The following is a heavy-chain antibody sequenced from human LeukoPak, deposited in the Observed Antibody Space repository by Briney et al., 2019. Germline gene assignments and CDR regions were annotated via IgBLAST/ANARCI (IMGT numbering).Heavy chain of an antibody. CDR1: GSTFRTSW. D-gene: IGHD4-11*01. Sequence: GGSLRLSCAASGSTFRTSWMHWVRQAPGKGLVWVSFINRDGSSTNYVDSVKGRFTISRDNAKNTLYLQMNRLRDDDTAVYYCATDREYSQEPWGQGTLVTVSS. V-gene: IGHV3-74*01. J-gene: IGHJ5*02. CDR2: INRDGSST. CDR3: ATDREYSQEP.